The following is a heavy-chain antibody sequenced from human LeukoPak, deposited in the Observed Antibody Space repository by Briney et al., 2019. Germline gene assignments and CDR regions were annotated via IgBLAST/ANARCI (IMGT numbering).Heavy chain of an antibody. CDR3: AKGYGREAPYYYYYMDV. Sequence: ASVKVSCKASGYTFTSYYMHWVRQAPGQGLEWMGIINPSGGSTSYAQKFQGRVTMTRDMSTSTVYMELSSLRAEDTAVYYCAKGYGREAPYYYYYMDVWGKGTTVTISS. J-gene: IGHJ6*03. CDR1: GYTFTSYY. CDR2: INPSGGST. D-gene: IGHD1-26*01. V-gene: IGHV1-46*01.